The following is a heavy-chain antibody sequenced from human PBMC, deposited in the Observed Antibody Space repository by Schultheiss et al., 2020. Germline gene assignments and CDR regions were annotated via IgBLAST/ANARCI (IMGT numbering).Heavy chain of an antibody. CDR1: GYTFTSYG. D-gene: IGHD3-22*01. V-gene: IGHV1-18*01. Sequence: ASVKVSCKASGYTFTSYGISWVRQAPGQGLEWMGWISAYNGNTNYAQKLQGRVTMTTETSTSTAYMELRSLRSDDTAVYYCARGADYYDSSGYYIPHDAFDIWGQGTMVTVSS. J-gene: IGHJ3*02. CDR2: ISAYNGNT. CDR3: ARGADYYDSSGYYIPHDAFDI.